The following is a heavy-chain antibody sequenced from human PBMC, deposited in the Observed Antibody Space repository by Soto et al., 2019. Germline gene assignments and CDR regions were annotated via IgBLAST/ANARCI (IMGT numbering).Heavy chain of an antibody. CDR3: ARRYYNDDYFDY. V-gene: IGHV3-11*06. Sequence: QVQLVESGGGLVRPGGSLRLSCAASGFGFSDYYMSWIRQAPGKGLECISYISSRGRSTDYADSVKGRFTISRDNAKKSLYLEMNSLRVEDTAVYYCARRYYNDDYFDYWGQGTLLTVSS. D-gene: IGHD1-26*01. CDR1: GFGFSDYY. J-gene: IGHJ4*02. CDR2: ISSRGRST.